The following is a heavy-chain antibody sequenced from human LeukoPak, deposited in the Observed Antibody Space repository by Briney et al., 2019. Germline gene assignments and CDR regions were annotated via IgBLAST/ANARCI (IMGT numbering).Heavy chain of an antibody. Sequence: GGSLRLSCAASGFTFSDYYMGWIRQAPGKGLEWVSYISSSGSTIYYADSVKGRFTISRDNAKNSLYLQMNSLRAEDTAVYYCARDWFLLCYGMDVWGQGTTVTVSS. V-gene: IGHV3-11*01. CDR1: GFTFSDYY. J-gene: IGHJ6*02. CDR3: ARDWFLLCYGMDV. D-gene: IGHD3-10*01. CDR2: ISSSGSTI.